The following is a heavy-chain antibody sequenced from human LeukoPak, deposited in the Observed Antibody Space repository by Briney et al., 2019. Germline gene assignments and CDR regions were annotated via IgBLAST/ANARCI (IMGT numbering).Heavy chain of an antibody. Sequence: GGSLRLSCAASGFTFSSYWMHWVRQAPGKGLEWVSYISSSGSTIYYADSVKGRFTISRDNAKNSLYLQMNSLRAEDTAVYYCARDRGSYYRGGFDYWGQGTLVTVSS. CDR1: GFTFSSYW. J-gene: IGHJ4*02. CDR2: ISSSGSTI. CDR3: ARDRGSYYRGGFDY. D-gene: IGHD1-26*01. V-gene: IGHV3-48*04.